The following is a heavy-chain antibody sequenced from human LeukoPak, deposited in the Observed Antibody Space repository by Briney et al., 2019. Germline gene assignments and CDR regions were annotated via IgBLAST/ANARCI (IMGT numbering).Heavy chain of an antibody. Sequence: GGSLRLSCAASGFTFSSYGMHWVRQAPGKGLEWVAVIWYDGSNKYYADSVKGRFTISRDNSKNTLYLQMNSLRAEDTAVYYCARDRSYGDPSDYWGQGTLVTVCS. D-gene: IGHD4-17*01. CDR3: ARDRSYGDPSDY. CDR1: GFTFSSYG. V-gene: IGHV3-33*01. CDR2: IWYDGSNK. J-gene: IGHJ4*02.